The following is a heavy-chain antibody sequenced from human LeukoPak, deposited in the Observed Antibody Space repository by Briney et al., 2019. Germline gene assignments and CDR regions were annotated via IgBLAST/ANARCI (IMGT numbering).Heavy chain of an antibody. CDR2: ISYDGSNK. CDR3: ARDPNYYDSSGYFSSFSWDY. CDR1: GFTFSSYG. D-gene: IGHD3-22*01. V-gene: IGHV3-30*03. J-gene: IGHJ4*02. Sequence: GGSLRLSCAASGFTFSSYGMHWVRQAPGKGLEWVAVISYDGSNKYYADSVKGRFTISRDNSKNTLYLQMNSLRAEDTAVYYCARDPNYYDSSGYFSSFSWDYWGQGTLVTVSS.